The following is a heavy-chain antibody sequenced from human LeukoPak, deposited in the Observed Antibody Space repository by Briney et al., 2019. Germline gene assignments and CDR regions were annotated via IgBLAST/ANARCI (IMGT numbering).Heavy chain of an antibody. J-gene: IGHJ3*02. CDR1: GGSISSYY. V-gene: IGHV4-59*01. CDR2: IYYSGST. D-gene: IGHD3-22*01. CDR3: ARAEVYYDSSGYYLSAFDI. Sequence: SETLSLTCTVSGGSISSYYWSWIRQPPGKGLEWIGYIYYSGSTNYNPSLKSRVTISVDTSKNQFSLKLSSVTAADTAVYYCARAEVYYDSSGYYLSAFDIWGQGTMVTVSS.